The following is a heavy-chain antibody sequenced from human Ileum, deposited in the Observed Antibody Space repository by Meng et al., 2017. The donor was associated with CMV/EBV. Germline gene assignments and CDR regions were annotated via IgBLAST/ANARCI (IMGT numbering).Heavy chain of an antibody. J-gene: IGHJ4*02. CDR2: IYTSGST. CDR1: SVSISSSTYY. V-gene: IGHV4-61*02. D-gene: IGHD4/OR15-4a*01. Sequence: QVQLQEPGPGLMKPSQTLSLTCTVSSVSISSSTYYWSWVRQPAGKGLEWIGHIYTSGSTNYNPSLKSRVTISIDTSKNQFSLKLISVTAADTAVYYCARDSSPAHIWCWGQGTLVTVSS. CDR3: ARDSSPAHIWC.